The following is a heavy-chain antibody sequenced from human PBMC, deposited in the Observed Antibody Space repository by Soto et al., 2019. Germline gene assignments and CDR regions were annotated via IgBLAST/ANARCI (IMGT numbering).Heavy chain of an antibody. CDR2: INPNSGGT. J-gene: IGHJ3*02. V-gene: IGHV1-2*02. CDR1: GYTFTGYY. CDR3: ARAIEVAAAGTTQGAFDI. Sequence: GASVKVSCKASGYTFTGYYMHWVRQAPGQGLEWMGWINPNSGGTNYAQKFQGRVTMTRDTSISTAYMELGRLRSDDTAVYYCARAIEVAAAGTTQGAFDIWGQGTMVTVSS. D-gene: IGHD6-13*01.